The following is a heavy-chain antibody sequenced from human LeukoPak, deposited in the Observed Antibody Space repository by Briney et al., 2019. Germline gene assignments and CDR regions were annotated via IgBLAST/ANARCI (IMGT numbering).Heavy chain of an antibody. CDR3: ARVRGDYYFDY. J-gene: IGHJ4*02. D-gene: IGHD3-10*01. Sequence: PGGSLRLSCAASGFSFSNYWMTWVRQAPGKGLEWVANIQQDGGEKYSVDSVKGRFTISRDNAKNSLYLQMNSLRAEDTAVYYRARVRGDYYFDYWGQGTLVTVSS. CDR2: IQQDGGEK. CDR1: GFSFSNYW. V-gene: IGHV3-7*04.